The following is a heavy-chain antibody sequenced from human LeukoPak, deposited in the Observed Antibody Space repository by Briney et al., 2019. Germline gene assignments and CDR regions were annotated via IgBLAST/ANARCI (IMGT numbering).Heavy chain of an antibody. Sequence: GGSLRLSCAASGFTFSSYWMSWVRQAPGKGLEWVANIKQDGSEKYYVDSVKGRFTISRDNAKNSLYLQMNSLRAEDTAVYYCAREYYYDSSGYPKYFQHWGQGTLVTVSS. J-gene: IGHJ1*01. D-gene: IGHD3-22*01. CDR2: IKQDGSEK. CDR1: GFTFSSYW. V-gene: IGHV3-7*01. CDR3: AREYYYDSSGYPKYFQH.